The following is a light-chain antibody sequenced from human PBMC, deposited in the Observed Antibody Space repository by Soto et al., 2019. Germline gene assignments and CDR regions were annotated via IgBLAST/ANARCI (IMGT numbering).Light chain of an antibody. CDR2: EVS. CDR3: SSYKSRSTYV. J-gene: IGLJ1*01. V-gene: IGLV2-14*01. CDR1: SSDVGGYNY. Sequence: QSALTQPASVSGSPGQSITISCTGTSSDVGGYNYVSWYQQHPGKAPKLMIYEVSNRPSGVSNRFSGSKSDNTASLTISGLQDEDEADYYCSSYKSRSTYVFGTGTKVTV.